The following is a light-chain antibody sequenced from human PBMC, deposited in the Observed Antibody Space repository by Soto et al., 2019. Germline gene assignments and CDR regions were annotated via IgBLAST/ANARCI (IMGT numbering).Light chain of an antibody. Sequence: QSALTQPASVSGSPGQSITISCTGTGGDVGGYNYVSWYQQHPGKAPKLILYEVSNRPSGVSNRFSGSKSGNTASLTISGLQAEDEADYYCSSYAGSNNRVFGGGTKVTVL. CDR3: SSYAGSNNRV. CDR2: EVS. V-gene: IGLV2-14*01. J-gene: IGLJ3*02. CDR1: GGDVGGYNY.